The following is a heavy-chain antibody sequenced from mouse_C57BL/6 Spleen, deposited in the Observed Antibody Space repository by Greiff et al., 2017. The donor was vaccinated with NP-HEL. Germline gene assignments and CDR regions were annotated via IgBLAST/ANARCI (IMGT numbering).Heavy chain of an antibody. D-gene: IGHD2-2*01. CDR1: GYTFTSYW. CDR3: ARRRGGYYYAMDY. CDR2: IDPSDSET. J-gene: IGHJ4*01. V-gene: IGHV1-52*01. Sequence: VQLQQPGAELVRPGSSVKLSCKASGYTFTSYWMHWVKQRPIQGLEWIGNIDPSDSETHYNQKFKDKATLTVDKSSSTAYMQLSSLTSEDSAVYYCARRRGGYYYAMDYWGQGTSVTVSS.